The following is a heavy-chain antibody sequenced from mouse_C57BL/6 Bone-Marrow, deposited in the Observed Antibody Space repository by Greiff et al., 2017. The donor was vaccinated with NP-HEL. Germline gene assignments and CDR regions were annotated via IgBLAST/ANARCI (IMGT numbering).Heavy chain of an antibody. V-gene: IGHV5-4*01. CDR2: ISDGGSYT. CDR1: GFTFSSYA. D-gene: IGHD1-1*01. CDR3: ARDGTTVVPFAY. J-gene: IGHJ3*01. Sequence: EVQGVESGGGLVKPGGSLKLSCAASGFTFSSYAMSWVRQTPEKRLEWVATISDGGSYTYYPDNVKGRFTISRHNAKNNLYLQMSHLKSEDTAMYYCARDGTTVVPFAYWGQGTLVTVSA.